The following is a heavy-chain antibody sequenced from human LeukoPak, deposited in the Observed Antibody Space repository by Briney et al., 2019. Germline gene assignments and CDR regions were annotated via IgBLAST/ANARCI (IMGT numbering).Heavy chain of an antibody. Sequence: PGGSLRLSCAASGFTFSSYAMSWVRQAPGKGLEWVSAISGSGGSTYYADSVKGRFTISRDNSKNTLYLQMNSLRAEDTAVYYCARSSISPHYYFYYMDVWGKGTTVTVSS. D-gene: IGHD2-2*01. CDR2: ISGSGGST. J-gene: IGHJ6*03. V-gene: IGHV3-23*01. CDR3: ARSSISPHYYFYYMDV. CDR1: GFTFSSYA.